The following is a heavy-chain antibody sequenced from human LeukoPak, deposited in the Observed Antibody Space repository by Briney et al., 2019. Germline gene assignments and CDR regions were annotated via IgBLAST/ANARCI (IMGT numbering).Heavy chain of an antibody. J-gene: IGHJ3*02. V-gene: IGHV1-2*06. D-gene: IGHD3-22*01. CDR1: GYTFTSYG. Sequence: ASVKVSCKASGYTFTSYGISWVRQAPGQGLDWMGRINPNNGGTNYAQKFQGRVTMTRGMSMSTAYMELSRLRSDDTAVYYCAGEDNSSGYRPFDIWGQGTMVTVPS. CDR3: AGEDNSSGYRPFDI. CDR2: INPNNGGT.